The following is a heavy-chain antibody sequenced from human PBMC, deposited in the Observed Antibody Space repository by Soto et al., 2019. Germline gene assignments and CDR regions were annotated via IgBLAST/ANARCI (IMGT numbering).Heavy chain of an antibody. CDR2: IWYDGSNK. D-gene: IGHD4-4*01. CDR3: ARDLEVTPSRGANDP. V-gene: IGHV3-33*01. J-gene: IGHJ5*02. Sequence: PGGSLRLSCAASGFTFSSYGMHWVRQAPGKGLEWVAVIWYDGSNKYYADSVKGRFTISRDNSKNTLYLQMNSLRAEDTAVYYCARDLEVTPSRGANDPWGQGTLVTVSS. CDR1: GFTFSSYG.